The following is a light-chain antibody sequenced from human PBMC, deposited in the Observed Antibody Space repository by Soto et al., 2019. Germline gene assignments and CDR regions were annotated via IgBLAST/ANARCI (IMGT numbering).Light chain of an antibody. V-gene: IGLV4-69*01. J-gene: IGLJ2*01. Sequence: QLVLTQSPSASASLGASVKLTCTLSSGHSSYAIAWHQQQPEKGPRYLMKLDSDGSHTKGDAIPDRFSGSSSGAERYLTIPSRQSEDEDDYYCQTWGTGIHVVFGGGTKLTVL. CDR2: LDSDGSH. CDR3: QTWGTGIHVV. CDR1: SGHSSYA.